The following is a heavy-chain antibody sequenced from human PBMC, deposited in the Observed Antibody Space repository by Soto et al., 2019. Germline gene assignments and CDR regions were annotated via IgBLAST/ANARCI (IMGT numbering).Heavy chain of an antibody. D-gene: IGHD3-9*01. CDR1: GFTFSSYA. Sequence: EVQLLESGGGLVQPGGSLRLSCAASGFTFSSYAMSWVRQAPGKGLEWVSAISGSGGSTYYADSVKGRFTISRDNSKNTLYLQMNSLRAEDTAVYYCAKGGGDGYDILTGYYPLPSPVDVWGQGTTVTVSS. CDR2: ISGSGGST. J-gene: IGHJ6*02. V-gene: IGHV3-23*01. CDR3: AKGGGDGYDILTGYYPLPSPVDV.